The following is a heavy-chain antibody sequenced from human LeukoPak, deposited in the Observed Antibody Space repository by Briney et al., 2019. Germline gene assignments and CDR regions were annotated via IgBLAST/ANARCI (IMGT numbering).Heavy chain of an antibody. CDR2: IKQDGSEK. Sequence: GGSLRLSCAASGFTFRSYGMHWVRQAPGKGLEWVANIKQDGSEKYYVDSVKGRFTISRDNAKNSLYLQMNSLRAEDTAVYYCAREYSSGWYPRDWGQGTLVTVSS. D-gene: IGHD6-19*01. J-gene: IGHJ4*02. CDR3: AREYSSGWYPRD. CDR1: GFTFRSYG. V-gene: IGHV3-7*01.